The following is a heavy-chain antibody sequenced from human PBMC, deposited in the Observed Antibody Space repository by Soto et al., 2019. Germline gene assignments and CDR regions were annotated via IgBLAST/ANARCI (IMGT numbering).Heavy chain of an antibody. CDR2: MNPNSGNT. J-gene: IGHJ4*02. V-gene: IGHV1-8*01. CDR1: GYTFTSYD. Sequence: ASVKVSCKTSGYTFTSYDVNWVRQATGQGLEWMGWMNPNSGNTGYAQKFQGRVTMTTNTSISTAYMELSGLRSDDTAIYYCAKGRWRGYRSGTTCYTINYWGQGTLVTVSS. D-gene: IGHD2-2*02. CDR3: AKGRWRGYRSGTTCYTINY.